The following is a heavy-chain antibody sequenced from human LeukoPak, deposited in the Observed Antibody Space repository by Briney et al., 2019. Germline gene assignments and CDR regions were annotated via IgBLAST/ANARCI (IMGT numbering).Heavy chain of an antibody. CDR1: GFTFSSYA. V-gene: IGHV3-30*04. CDR3: ARDLKLGYCSGGSCYSGPFDY. D-gene: IGHD2-15*01. Sequence: GGSLRLSCAASGFTFSSYAMHWVRQAPGKGLEWVAVISYDGSNKYYADSVKGRFTISRDHSKNTLYLQMNSLRAEDTAVCYCARDLKLGYCSGGSCYSGPFDYWGQGTLVTVSS. J-gene: IGHJ4*02. CDR2: ISYDGSNK.